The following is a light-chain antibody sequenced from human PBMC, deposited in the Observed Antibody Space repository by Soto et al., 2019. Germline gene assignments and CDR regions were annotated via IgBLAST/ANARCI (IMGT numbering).Light chain of an antibody. CDR2: EGT. Sequence: QSVLTQPASVSGSPGQSITISCTGTTSDVGAYNLVSWYQRLPGKAPKLLIFEGTKRPSGVSSRFSGSKSGNTASLTIFGLRAEDEADYFCCSYAGGNTYVFGTGPRSPX. V-gene: IGLV2-23*01. CDR3: CSYAGGNTYV. J-gene: IGLJ1*01. CDR1: TSDVGAYNL.